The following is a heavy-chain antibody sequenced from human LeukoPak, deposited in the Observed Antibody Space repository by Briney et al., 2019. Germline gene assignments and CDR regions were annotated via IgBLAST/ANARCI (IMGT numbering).Heavy chain of an antibody. V-gene: IGHV4-4*07. CDR3: ARAAGRYSSGWYYFDY. CDR2: IYSSGST. J-gene: IGHJ4*02. CDR1: GVSISTYY. D-gene: IGHD6-19*01. Sequence: SETLSLTCTVSGVSISTYYWSWIRQPAGKGLEWIGRIYSSGSTNYNPSLKSRVTMSLDTSKNQFSLKLNSVTAADTAVYYCARAAGRYSSGWYYFDYWGQGTLVTVSS.